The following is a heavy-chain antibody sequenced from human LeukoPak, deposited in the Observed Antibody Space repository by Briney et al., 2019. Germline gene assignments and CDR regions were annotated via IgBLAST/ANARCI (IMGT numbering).Heavy chain of an antibody. V-gene: IGHV4-59*08. CDR2: IYYSGST. CDR3: ARSGSYAAAGDY. J-gene: IGHJ4*02. CDR1: GGSISSYY. D-gene: IGHD2-15*01. Sequence: PSETLSLTCSVSGGSISSYYWSWIRQPPGKGLGWIGYIYYSGSTNYNPSPKRRITISLDTSKNQSSLKLSSVTAADTAVYYCARSGSYAAAGDYWGQGTLVTVSS.